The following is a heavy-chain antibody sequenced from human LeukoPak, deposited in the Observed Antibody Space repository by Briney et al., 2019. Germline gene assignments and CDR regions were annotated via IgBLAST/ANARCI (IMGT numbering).Heavy chain of an antibody. Sequence: PSETLSVTCTVSGGSISGYYWTWIRQPAGKGLEWIGRLYSSGTANHNPSLRSRVTMSLDTSKNQFSLKMTSVTAADTAVYYCARDLGYGSNSDYMDVWGRGTTVTVSS. CDR3: ARDLGYGSNSDYMDV. D-gene: IGHD4-23*01. CDR1: GGSISGYY. J-gene: IGHJ6*03. V-gene: IGHV4-4*07. CDR2: LYSSGTA.